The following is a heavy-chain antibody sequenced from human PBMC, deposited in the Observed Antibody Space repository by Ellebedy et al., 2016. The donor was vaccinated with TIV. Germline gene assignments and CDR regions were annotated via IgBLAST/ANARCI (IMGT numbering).Heavy chain of an antibody. J-gene: IGHJ4*02. V-gene: IGHV1-2*02. CDR3: ARDMVQGMVARYLWFDF. CDR2: LDPKTGAT. D-gene: IGHD5-12*01. Sequence: ASVKVSCKASASTFTAYYIHWVRQPPGQGLEWMGWLDPKTGATNYAQKFRGRVTMTTDTSTSTAYMELRNLRSDDTAVFYCARDMVQGMVARYLWFDFWGQGTLVTVSP. CDR1: ASTFTAYY.